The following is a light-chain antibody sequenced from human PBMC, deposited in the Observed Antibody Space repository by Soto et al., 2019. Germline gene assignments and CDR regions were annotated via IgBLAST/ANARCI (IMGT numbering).Light chain of an antibody. CDR1: QVISHY. CDR2: DAS. J-gene: IGKJ2*01. V-gene: IGKV1-33*01. CDR3: QQYDNLPT. Sequence: DIQMTQSPSSLSASVGNRVTITCQASQVISHYLNWYQQKPGKAPKLLIYDASSLATGVPSRFSGSGSGTDFTFTISSLQPDDVATYYCQQYDNLPTFGQGTKLEL.